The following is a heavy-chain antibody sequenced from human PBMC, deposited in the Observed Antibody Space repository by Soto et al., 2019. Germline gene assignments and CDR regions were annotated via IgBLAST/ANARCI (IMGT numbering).Heavy chain of an antibody. CDR3: ARERGRTDGYSGDDYHYFDY. V-gene: IGHV1-69*01. CDR1: GGTFSSYA. Sequence: QVQLVQSGAEVKKPGSSVKVSCKASGGTFSSYAISWVRQAPGQGLEWMGGIIPIFGTANYAQKFQGRVTITADESTSTAYMELSSLRSEDTAVYYCARERGRTDGYSGDDYHYFDYWGQGTLVTVAS. J-gene: IGHJ4*02. D-gene: IGHD5-12*01. CDR2: IIPIFGTA.